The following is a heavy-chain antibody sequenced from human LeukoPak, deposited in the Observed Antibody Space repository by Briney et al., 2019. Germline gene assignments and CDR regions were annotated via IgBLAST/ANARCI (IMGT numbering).Heavy chain of an antibody. CDR1: GFTFSSYS. V-gene: IGHV3-48*02. J-gene: IGHJ4*02. Sequence: GGSLRLSCAASGFTFSSYSMNWVRQAPGKGLEWVSYISSGSGTIYYADSVKGRFTIYRDNAKNSLYLRMDSLRDEDTAVYYCARDRGYYGSGSYYNDYWGQGTLVTVSS. CDR2: ISSGSGTI. D-gene: IGHD3-10*01. CDR3: ARDRGYYGSGSYYNDY.